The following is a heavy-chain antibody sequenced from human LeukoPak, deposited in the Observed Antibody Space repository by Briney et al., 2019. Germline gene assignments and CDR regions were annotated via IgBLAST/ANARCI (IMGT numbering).Heavy chain of an antibody. J-gene: IGHJ6*03. D-gene: IGHD3-3*01. V-gene: IGHV4-59*01. CDR1: GGSISSYY. CDR2: IYYSGST. CDR3: ARVNHDFWSGYYYYYYYMDV. Sequence: KPSETLSLTCTVSGGSISSYYWSWLRQPLGKGLEWIGYIYYSGSTNYNPSLKSRVTISVDTSKNQFSLKLSSVTAADTAVYYCARVNHDFWSGYYYYYYYMDVWGKGTTVTVSS.